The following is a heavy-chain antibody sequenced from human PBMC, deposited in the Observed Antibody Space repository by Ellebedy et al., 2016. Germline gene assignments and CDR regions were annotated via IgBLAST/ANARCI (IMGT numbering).Heavy chain of an antibody. CDR2: ISGSGSNI. Sequence: GESLKISCASSGFTFSDYYMSWIRQAPGKGLEWISYISGSGSNIYYADSVKGRFTISRDSVRDSLYLQMNSLRAEDTAVYYCASGYSFGARAFDIWGQGTMVTVSS. D-gene: IGHD5-18*01. CDR3: ASGYSFGARAFDI. V-gene: IGHV3-11*01. J-gene: IGHJ3*02. CDR1: GFTFSDYY.